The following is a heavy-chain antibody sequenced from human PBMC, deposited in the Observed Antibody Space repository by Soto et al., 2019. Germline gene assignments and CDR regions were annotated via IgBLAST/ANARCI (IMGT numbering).Heavy chain of an antibody. CDR1: GFTFSRYS. J-gene: IGHJ5*01. D-gene: IGHD2-21*01. CDR2: ISITSSKI. CDR3: ARHINLNWFDP. V-gene: IGHV3-48*02. Sequence: EVQLVESGGGLVQPGGSLRLSCAASGFTFSRYSMTWVRQAPGKGLEWLSYISITSSKIYYADSVKGRFTVSRDNAENSLCLQMNSLTDVDTAVYYCARHINLNWFDPWGQGTLVTVSS.